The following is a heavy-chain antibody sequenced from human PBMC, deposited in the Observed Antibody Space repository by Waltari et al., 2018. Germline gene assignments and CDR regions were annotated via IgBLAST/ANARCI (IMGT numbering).Heavy chain of an antibody. CDR2: IRRKAYNYAT. CDR3: TRHDGQAGGLMDV. CDR1: GFTFSGSS. J-gene: IGHJ6*03. V-gene: IGHV3-73*02. D-gene: IGHD2-15*01. Sequence: EVQLVESGGGLVQPGGSLKLSCAASGFTFSGSSMHWVRQASGKGLGWVGSIRRKAYNYATAYAASVKGRFTISRDDSRNTAYLQMNSLKTEDTAVYYCTRHDGQAGGLMDVWGKGTTVTVSS.